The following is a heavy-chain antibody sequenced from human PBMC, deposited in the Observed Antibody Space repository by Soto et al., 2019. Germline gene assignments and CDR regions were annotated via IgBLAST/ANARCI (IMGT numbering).Heavy chain of an antibody. CDR2: IIPVFGRV. CDR1: GGTFSSRA. V-gene: IGHV1-69*01. J-gene: IGHJ6*02. CDR3: ANSRGGTFLGYHGMDI. D-gene: IGHD3-16*01. Sequence: QVQLVQSGPEVKKTGTSVKVSCKASGGTFSSRAISWVRQAPGQGLEWMGGIIPVFGRVNYAEKFQDRVTNTADESTGTVYMELSSLRSEDTALYYCANSRGGTFLGYHGMDIWGQGTTVSVSS.